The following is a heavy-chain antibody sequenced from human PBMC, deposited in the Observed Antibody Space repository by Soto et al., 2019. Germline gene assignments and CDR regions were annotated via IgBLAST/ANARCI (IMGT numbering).Heavy chain of an antibody. V-gene: IGHV1-46*01. CDR2: INPSGGST. D-gene: IGHD2-2*01. CDR1: GYTFTSYY. J-gene: IGHJ4*02. CDR3: ARDLAPIVVVPAASYY. Sequence: WASVKVSCKASGYTFTSYYMHWLRQAPGQGLEWMGIINPSGGSTSYAQKFQGRVTMTRGTSTSTVYMELSSLRSEDTAVYYCARDLAPIVVVPAASYYWGQGTLVTVSS.